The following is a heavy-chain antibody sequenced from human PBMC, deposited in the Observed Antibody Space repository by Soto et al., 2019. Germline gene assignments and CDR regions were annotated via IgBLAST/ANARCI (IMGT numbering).Heavy chain of an antibody. CDR2: ISGSGGST. V-gene: IGHV3-23*01. CDR3: AKDGPPVRCSGGSCYSRFAY. D-gene: IGHD2-15*01. CDR1: GFTFSSYA. Sequence: GGSLRLSCAASGFTFSSYAMSWVRQAPGKGLEWVSAISGSGGSTYYADSVKGRFTISRDNSKNTLYLQMNSLRAEDTAVYYCAKDGPPVRCSGGSCYSRFAYWGQGTLVTVSS. J-gene: IGHJ4*02.